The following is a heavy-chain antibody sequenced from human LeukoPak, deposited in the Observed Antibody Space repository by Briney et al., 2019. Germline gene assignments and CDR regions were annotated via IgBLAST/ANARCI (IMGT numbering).Heavy chain of an antibody. CDR2: ISGSGGST. Sequence: GGSLRPSCAASGFTFSSYAMSWVRQAPGKGLEWVSAISGSGGSTYYADSVKGRFTISRDNSKNTLYLQMNSLRDEDAAVYHCTRVQAGRSGLMDVWGRGTTVTVSS. CDR1: GFTFSSYA. J-gene: IGHJ6*02. D-gene: IGHD2-8*02. V-gene: IGHV3-23*01. CDR3: TRVQAGRSGLMDV.